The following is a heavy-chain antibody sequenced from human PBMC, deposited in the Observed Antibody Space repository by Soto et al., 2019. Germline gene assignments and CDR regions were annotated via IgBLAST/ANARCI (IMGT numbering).Heavy chain of an antibody. CDR2: IYYSGST. CDR3: ARARRITIFGGVIYNWFDP. V-gene: IGHV4-61*01. CDR1: GGSVSSGSYY. D-gene: IGHD3-3*01. Sequence: PSETLSLTCTVSGGSVSSGSYYWSWIRQPPGKGLEWIGYIYYSGSTNYNPSLKSRVTISVDTSKNQFSLKLSSVTAADTAVYYCARARRITIFGGVIYNWFDPWGQGTLVTVSS. J-gene: IGHJ5*02.